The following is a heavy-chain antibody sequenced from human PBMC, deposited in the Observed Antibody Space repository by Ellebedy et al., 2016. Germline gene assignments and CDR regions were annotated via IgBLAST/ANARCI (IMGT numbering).Heavy chain of an antibody. CDR3: TTVYRYNYDSV. D-gene: IGHD5-18*01. CDR2: IKSKNDGGAA. V-gene: IGHV3-15*01. Sequence: GGSLRLSCAASGFTFSNAWMSWARQAPGKGLEWVGRIKSKNDGGAADYAAPVKGRFTISRDDSKNTLYLQMNSLKTEDTAVYFCTTVYRYNYDSVWGQGTLVTVSS. J-gene: IGHJ4*02. CDR1: GFTFSNAW.